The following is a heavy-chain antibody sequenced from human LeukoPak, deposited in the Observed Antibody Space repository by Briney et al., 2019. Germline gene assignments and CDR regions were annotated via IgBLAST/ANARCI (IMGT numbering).Heavy chain of an antibody. J-gene: IGHJ6*03. CDR2: MNPNSGNT. D-gene: IGHD2-15*01. CDR1: GYTFTGYY. Sequence: ASVKVSCKASGYTFTGYYMHWVRQAPGQGLEWMGWMNPNSGNTGYAQKFQGRVTITRNTSISTAYMELSSLRSEDTAVYYCARGCGSGGSCYRWYYYYYMDVWGKGTTVTVSS. V-gene: IGHV1-8*03. CDR3: ARGCGSGGSCYRWYYYYYMDV.